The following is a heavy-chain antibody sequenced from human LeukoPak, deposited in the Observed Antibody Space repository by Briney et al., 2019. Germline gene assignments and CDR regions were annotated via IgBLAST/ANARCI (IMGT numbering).Heavy chain of an antibody. D-gene: IGHD6-13*01. CDR1: GGTFSSYA. CDR3: ARDLYSSSWPYYFDY. CDR2: FIPIFGTA. V-gene: IGHV1-69*06. Sequence: SVKVSCKASGGTFSSYAISWVRQAPGQGLEWMGGFIPIFGTANYAQKFQGRVTITADKSTSTAYMELSSLRSEDTAVYYCARDLYSSSWPYYFDYWGQGTLVTVSS. J-gene: IGHJ4*02.